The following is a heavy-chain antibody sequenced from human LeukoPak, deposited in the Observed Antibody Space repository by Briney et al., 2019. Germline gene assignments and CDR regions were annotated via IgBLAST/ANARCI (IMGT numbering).Heavy chain of an antibody. CDR2: IYHSGST. CDR1: GGSFSGYY. V-gene: IGHV4-34*01. J-gene: IGHJ4*02. Sequence: PSETLSLTCAVYGGSFSGYYWSWIRQPPGKGLEWIGEIYHSGSTNYNPSLKSRVTISVDKSKNQFSLKLSSVTAADTAVYYCARVAAGKYFDNWGQGTLVTVSS. CDR3: ARVAAGKYFDN. D-gene: IGHD1-26*01.